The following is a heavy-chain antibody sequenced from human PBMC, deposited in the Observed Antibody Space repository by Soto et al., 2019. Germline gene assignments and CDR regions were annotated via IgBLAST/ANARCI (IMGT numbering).Heavy chain of an antibody. CDR3: ARYNAASGTYYFDY. J-gene: IGHJ4*02. Sequence: SGTLSLTCAVSGDSVSSRFWWSWVRQSPGKGLEWIGEIYHSGSANYNPSLKSRVTMSVDNSKNQFSLKLNSVTAADTAVYYCARYNAASGTYYFDYWGQGTLVTVSS. D-gene: IGHD6-13*01. V-gene: IGHV4-4*02. CDR2: IYHSGSA. CDR1: GDSVSSRFW.